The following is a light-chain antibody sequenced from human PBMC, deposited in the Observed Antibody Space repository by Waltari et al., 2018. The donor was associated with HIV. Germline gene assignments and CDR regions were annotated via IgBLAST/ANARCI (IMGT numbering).Light chain of an antibody. CDR1: QGITYSR. CDR2: GAS. CDR3: QQYDQYPRT. V-gene: IGKV3D-15*01. Sequence: DIVMTQSPATLSASPGERATISSRASQGITYSRLAWYQQKTGQAPRHRIYGASTRATGIPARFSGSESGTEFTLTISSLQSEDFAIYFCQQYDQYPRTFGQGTKVETK. J-gene: IGKJ1*01.